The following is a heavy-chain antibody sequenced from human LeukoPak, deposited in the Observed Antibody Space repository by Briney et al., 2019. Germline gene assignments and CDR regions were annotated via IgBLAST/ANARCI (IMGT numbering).Heavy chain of an antibody. J-gene: IGHJ5*02. CDR3: VRDKDTVTGNWFDP. V-gene: IGHV4-31*03. D-gene: IGHD4-17*01. CDR2: IYYTGRT. CDR1: VGSLTSDGHY. Sequence: PSEALSVTCLVSVGSLTSDGHYGLWPRHLPGRGLEWLGYIYYTGRTYQNPSFESRALISVDTSKYQFSLDLSTVTAADTSVYYCVRDKDTVTGNWFDPWGQGTLVTVSS.